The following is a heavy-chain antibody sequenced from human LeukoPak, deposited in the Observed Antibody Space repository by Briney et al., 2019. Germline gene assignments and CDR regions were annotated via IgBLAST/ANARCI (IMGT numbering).Heavy chain of an antibody. CDR2: IYYSRRT. CDR3: ARRRYYDGSGYLE. CDR1: GDSVSRSDSY. Sequence: SETLSLTCSVSGDSVSRSDSYWDWIRQPPGKGLEWIGTIYYSRRTYYSPSLKSRVTMSVDPSNNQFSLNLRSVTAADTALYYCARRRYYDGSGYLEWGQGTLLSVSS. D-gene: IGHD3-22*01. V-gene: IGHV4-39*01. J-gene: IGHJ1*01.